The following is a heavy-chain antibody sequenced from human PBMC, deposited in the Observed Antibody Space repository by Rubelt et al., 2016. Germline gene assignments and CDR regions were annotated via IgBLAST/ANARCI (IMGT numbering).Heavy chain of an antibody. CDR1: GGSISSSNW. Sequence: QVQLQESGPGLVKPSGTLSLTCAVSGGSISSSNWWSWVRQPPGKGLEWIGEIYHSGSTNYNPSLKSRVTISVDKSKNQFSRKLSSVTAADTAVYYCARAATVTTQADTPYYYYGMDVWGQGTTVTVSS. D-gene: IGHD4-17*01. CDR2: IYHSGST. CDR3: ARAATVTTQADTPYYYYGMDV. J-gene: IGHJ6*02. V-gene: IGHV4-4*02.